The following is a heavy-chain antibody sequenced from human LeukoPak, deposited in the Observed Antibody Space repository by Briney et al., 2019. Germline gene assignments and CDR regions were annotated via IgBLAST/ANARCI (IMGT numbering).Heavy chain of an antibody. Sequence: GGSLRLSCAASGFTFDDYAMSWVRQAPGKGLEWVSGINWNGGSTGYADSVKGRFTISRDNAKNSLYLQMNSLRAEDTALYYCARSRVVVTAILFDYWGQGTLVTVSS. CDR1: GFTFDDYA. J-gene: IGHJ4*02. V-gene: IGHV3-20*04. D-gene: IGHD2-21*02. CDR2: INWNGGST. CDR3: ARSRVVVTAILFDY.